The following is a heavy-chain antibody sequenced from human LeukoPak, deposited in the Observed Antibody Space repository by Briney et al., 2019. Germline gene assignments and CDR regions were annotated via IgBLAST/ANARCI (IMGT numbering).Heavy chain of an antibody. J-gene: IGHJ4*01. Sequence: ASVKVSCKTSGYTFTNYGFTWARQAPGQGLEWMGWISAYNGDTMYAQNLQGRVTLTTDTSTTTAYMELRSLTSDDTAVYYCARDPATGMASGRHDYWGQGTLVTVSS. CDR2: ISAYNGDT. CDR1: GYTFTNYG. D-gene: IGHD1-26*01. CDR3: ARDPATGMASGRHDY. V-gene: IGHV1-18*04.